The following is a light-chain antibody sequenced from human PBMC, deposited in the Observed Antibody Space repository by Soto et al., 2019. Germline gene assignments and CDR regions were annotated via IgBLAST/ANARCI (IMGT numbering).Light chain of an antibody. Sequence: QSALTQSPSVSGAPGQRVTISCTGSSSNIGAGHDVQWYQQFPGTAPKLLIYANNNRPSGVPDRFSGSTSGTSSSLAITGFQAEDEADYYCQSYDSGLHVVFGGGTKVTVL. V-gene: IGLV1-40*01. CDR2: ANN. CDR3: QSYDSGLHVV. J-gene: IGLJ2*01. CDR1: SSNIGAGHD.